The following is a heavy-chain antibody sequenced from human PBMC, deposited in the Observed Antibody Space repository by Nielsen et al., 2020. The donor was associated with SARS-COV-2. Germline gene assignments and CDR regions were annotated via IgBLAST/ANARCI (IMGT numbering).Heavy chain of an antibody. J-gene: IGHJ6*03. CDR3: ARCFPPSITIFEVVNPYYYYMDV. D-gene: IGHD3-3*01. CDR1: GGSFSGYY. V-gene: IGHV4-34*01. CDR2: INHSGST. Sequence: SETLSLTCAVYGGSFSGYYWSWIRQPPGKGLEWIGEINHSGSTNYNPSLKSRVTISVDTSKNQFSLKLSSVTAADTAVYYCARCFPPSITIFEVVNPYYYYMDVWGKGTTVTVSS.